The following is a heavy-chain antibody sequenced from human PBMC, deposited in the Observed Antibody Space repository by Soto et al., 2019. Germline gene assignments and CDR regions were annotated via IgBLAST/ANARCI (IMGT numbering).Heavy chain of an antibody. CDR3: GGCTGDCQRDGMDV. D-gene: IGHD2-21*02. Sequence: QVPLQESGPGLVKPSGTLSLTCAVSGGSISSSNWWSWVRQPPGKGLEWIGEIYHSGRTNYNPSRQRRATISVDKSKNQLSLKLSSVTAADTAVYYCGGCTGDCQRDGMDVWGQGTTGTVSS. CDR1: GGSISSSNW. J-gene: IGHJ6*02. V-gene: IGHV4-4*02. CDR2: IYHSGRT.